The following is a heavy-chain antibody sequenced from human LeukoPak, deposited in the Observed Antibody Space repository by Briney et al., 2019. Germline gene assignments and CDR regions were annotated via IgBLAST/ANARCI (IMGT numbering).Heavy chain of an antibody. J-gene: IGHJ4*02. CDR1: GFDFSSNW. Sequence: GGSLRLSCAASGFDFSSNWMHWVRHAPGQGLVWVSRIKGDGISTNYADSVKGRFTISRDNAKNSLYLQMNSLRVEDTAVYHCARGHVDTTITGEFDYWGQGTLVTVSS. CDR3: ARGHVDTTITGEFDY. D-gene: IGHD5-18*01. CDR2: IKGDGIST. V-gene: IGHV3-74*01.